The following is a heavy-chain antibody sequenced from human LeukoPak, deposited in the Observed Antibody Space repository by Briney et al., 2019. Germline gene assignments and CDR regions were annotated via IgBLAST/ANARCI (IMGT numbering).Heavy chain of an antibody. J-gene: IGHJ4*02. CDR1: GFTFSSYW. V-gene: IGHV3-74*01. D-gene: IGHD5-18*01. CDR3: ATKGYSYAKGY. CDR2: INSDGSST. Sequence: GGSLRLSCAASGFTFSSYWMHWVRQTPGKGLVWVARINSDGSSTKYADSVKGRFSISRDNAKNTVYLQMNSLRAEDTAVYYCATKGYSYAKGYWGQGTLVTVSS.